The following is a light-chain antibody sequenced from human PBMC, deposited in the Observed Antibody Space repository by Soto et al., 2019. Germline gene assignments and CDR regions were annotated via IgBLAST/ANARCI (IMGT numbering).Light chain of an antibody. CDR3: QQYGSSPRT. J-gene: IGKJ1*01. CDR1: QSVSSSY. CDR2: GAS. V-gene: IGKV3-20*01. Sequence: EIVLTQSPGTLSLSPGERATLSCRASQSVSSSYLAWYQQKPGQAPRLLIYGASSRATGIPDRFGDSGSGTDFTLTISRLEPEDFAVYYCQQYGSSPRTFGQGTKVEIK.